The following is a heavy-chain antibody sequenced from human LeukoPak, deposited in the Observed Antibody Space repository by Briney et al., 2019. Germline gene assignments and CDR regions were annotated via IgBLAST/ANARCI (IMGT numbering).Heavy chain of an antibody. D-gene: IGHD2-15*01. CDR2: INPNSGGT. CDR3: ARDVDTVAAFDY. Sequence: ASVKVSCXASGYTFTGYYMHWVRQAPGQGLEWMGWINPNSGGTNYAQKFQSRVTMTRDTSISTAYMELSRLRSDDTAVYYCARDVDTVAAFDYWGQGTLVTVSS. V-gene: IGHV1-2*02. CDR1: GYTFTGYY. J-gene: IGHJ4*02.